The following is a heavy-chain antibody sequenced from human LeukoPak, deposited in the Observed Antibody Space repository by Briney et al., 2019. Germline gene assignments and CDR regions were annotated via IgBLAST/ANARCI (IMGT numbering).Heavy chain of an antibody. D-gene: IGHD3-22*01. Sequence: PGGSLRLSCAASGFTFSSYGMHWVRQAPGKGLEWVAVIWYDGSNKYYADSVKGRFTISRDNSKNTLYLRMNSLRAEDTAVYYCAARHDSSGYWVDYWGQGTLVTVSS. V-gene: IGHV3-33*01. CDR1: GFTFSSYG. J-gene: IGHJ4*02. CDR2: IWYDGSNK. CDR3: AARHDSSGYWVDY.